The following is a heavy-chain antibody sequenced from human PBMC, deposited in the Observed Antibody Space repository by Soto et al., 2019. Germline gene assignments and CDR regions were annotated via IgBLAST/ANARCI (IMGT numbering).Heavy chain of an antibody. J-gene: IGHJ3*02. Sequence: EVQLVESGGGLVQPGGSLRLSCAASGFTFSSYWMHWVRQAPGKGLVWVSRINSDGSSTSYADSVKGRFTSSRDNAKNTLYLQMNSLRAEDTAVYYCASGDDYGDAFDIWGQGTMVTVSS. V-gene: IGHV3-74*01. CDR3: ASGDDYGDAFDI. CDR1: GFTFSSYW. D-gene: IGHD4-17*01. CDR2: INSDGSST.